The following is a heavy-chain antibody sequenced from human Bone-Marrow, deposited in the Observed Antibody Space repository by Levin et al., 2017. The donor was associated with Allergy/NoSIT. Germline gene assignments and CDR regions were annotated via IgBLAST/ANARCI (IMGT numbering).Heavy chain of an antibody. J-gene: IGHJ6*02. CDR1: GFSFSNYI. D-gene: IGHD1-1*01. CDR3: VKVEGGDYYNYGMDV. Sequence: LSLTCAASGFSFSNYIMHWVRQAPGKGLEWVSSITSGSYKLYADSLRGRFTISRDNAKNSLYLQMNNLRAEDTAVYYCVKVEGGDYYNYGMDVWGQGTTVTVSS. V-gene: IGHV3-21*01. CDR2: ITSGSYK.